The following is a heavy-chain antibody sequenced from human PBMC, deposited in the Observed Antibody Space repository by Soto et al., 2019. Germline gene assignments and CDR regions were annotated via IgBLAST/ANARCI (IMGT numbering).Heavy chain of an antibody. CDR1: GFTFNRYA. D-gene: IGHD2-2*01. Sequence: GGSLRLSCAASGFTFNRYAMNWVRQDPGKGLEWVSPISGSGGSTYYADSVKGRFTISRDNSKNTLYLQMNSLRAEDTAVYYCAKVYLGYCSSTSCYVYYFDYWGQGTLVTVSS. CDR2: ISGSGGST. V-gene: IGHV3-23*01. J-gene: IGHJ4*02. CDR3: AKVYLGYCSSTSCYVYYFDY.